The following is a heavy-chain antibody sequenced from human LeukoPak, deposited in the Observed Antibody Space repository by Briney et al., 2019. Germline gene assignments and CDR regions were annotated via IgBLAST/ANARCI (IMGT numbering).Heavy chain of an antibody. CDR2: INHSGST. D-gene: IGHD2-15*01. V-gene: IGHV4-34*01. J-gene: IGHJ6*03. CDR3: ARKLGGGYYMDV. CDR1: GGSFSGYY. Sequence: KPSETLSLTCALYGGSFSGYYWSWIRQPPGKGLEWIGGINHSGSTNYNPSLKSRVTISVDTSKNQFSLKLSSVTAADTAVYYCARKLGGGYYMDVWGKGTTVTVSS.